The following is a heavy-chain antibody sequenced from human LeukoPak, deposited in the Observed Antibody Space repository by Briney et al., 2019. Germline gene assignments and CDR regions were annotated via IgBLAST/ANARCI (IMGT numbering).Heavy chain of an antibody. V-gene: IGHV4-39*07. CDR2: INHSGST. CDR3: ARANRIYCSSTSCYTARVYYYYYMDV. D-gene: IGHD2-2*02. CDR1: GGSINRTPYY. Sequence: KASETLSLTCSVSGGSINRTPYYWGWIRQPPGKGLEWIGEINHSGSTNYNPSLKSRVTISVDTSKNQFSLKLSSVTAADTAVYYCARANRIYCSSTSCYTARVYYYYYMDVWGKGTTVTVSS. J-gene: IGHJ6*03.